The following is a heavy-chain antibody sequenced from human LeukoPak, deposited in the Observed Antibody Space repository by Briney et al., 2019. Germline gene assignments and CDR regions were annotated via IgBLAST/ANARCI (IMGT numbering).Heavy chain of an antibody. CDR2: INPNSGGT. J-gene: IGHJ5*02. Sequence: GASVKVSCKVSGYTFTDYYMHWVRQAPGQGLEWMGWINPNSGGTSYAQKFQGRVSMTRDTSISTVYMELSGLRSDDTAIYYCARDRVFGVVFGRFDPWGQGTLVTVST. D-gene: IGHD3-3*01. CDR3: ARDRVFGVVFGRFDP. CDR1: GYTFTDYY. V-gene: IGHV1-2*02.